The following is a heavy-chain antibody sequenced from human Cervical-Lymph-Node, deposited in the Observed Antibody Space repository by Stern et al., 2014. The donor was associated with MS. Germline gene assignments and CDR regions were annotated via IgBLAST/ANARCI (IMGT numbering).Heavy chain of an antibody. J-gene: IGHJ3*02. V-gene: IGHV3-21*01. Sequence: EVQLVESGGGLVKPGGSLRLSCAASGFTFSDFTMNWVRQAPGKGLEWVASISRNSTYVYYADSLKARFTISRDNVKKSVSLQMNSLRAEDTAVYYCSRRAWGFDSSGYYFGGLDIWGQGTVVTVSS. CDR1: GFTFSDFT. CDR2: ISRNSTYV. D-gene: IGHD3-22*01. CDR3: SRRAWGFDSSGYYFGGLDI.